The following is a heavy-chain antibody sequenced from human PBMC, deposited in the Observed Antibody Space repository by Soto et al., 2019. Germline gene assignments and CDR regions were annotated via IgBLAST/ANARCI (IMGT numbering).Heavy chain of an antibody. CDR3: AKAHYDFWSGPSDY. V-gene: IGHV3-9*01. CDR1: GFTFDDYA. J-gene: IGHJ4*02. D-gene: IGHD3-3*01. Sequence: VQLVESGGGLVQPGRSLRLSCAASGFTFDDYAMHWVRQAPGKGLEWVSGISWNSGSIGYADSVKGRFTISRDNAKNSLYLQMNSLRAEDTALYYCAKAHYDFWSGPSDYWGQGTLVTVSS. CDR2: ISWNSGSI.